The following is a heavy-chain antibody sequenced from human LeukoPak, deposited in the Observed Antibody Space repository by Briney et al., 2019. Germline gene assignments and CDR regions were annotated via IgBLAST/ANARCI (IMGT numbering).Heavy chain of an antibody. J-gene: IGHJ4*02. V-gene: IGHV3-23*01. CDR3: AKKPSSGYYYIDY. D-gene: IGHD3-22*01. CDR1: GFTFSSYA. CDR2: ISDSGGST. Sequence: PGGSLRLSCAASGFTFSSYAMSWVRQAPGKGLEWVSTISDSGGSTYYADSVKGRFTVSRDNSKNTLYLPMNSLRAEDTAVYCCAKKPSSGYYYIDYWGQGTLVTVSS.